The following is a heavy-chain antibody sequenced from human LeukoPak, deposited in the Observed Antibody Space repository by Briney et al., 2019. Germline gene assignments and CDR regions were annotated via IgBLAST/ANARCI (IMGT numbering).Heavy chain of an antibody. CDR1: GGSISSGGYS. CDR2: IYHSGST. D-gene: IGHD2-2*01. CDR3: ARTLGYCSSTSCYGRWFDP. J-gene: IGHJ5*02. Sequence: SETLSLTCAVSGGSISSGGYSWSWIRQPPGKGLEWIGYIYHSGSTYYNPSLKSRVTISVDRSKNQFSLRLSSVTAADTAVYYCARTLGYCSSTSCYGRWFDPWGQGTLVTVSS. V-gene: IGHV4-30-2*01.